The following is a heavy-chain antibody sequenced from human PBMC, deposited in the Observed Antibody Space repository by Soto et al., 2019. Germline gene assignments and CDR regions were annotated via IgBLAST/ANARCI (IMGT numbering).Heavy chain of an antibody. CDR3: ARGGRGSGLYFLYYFDL. CDR2: IYHTGST. J-gene: IGHJ4*02. Sequence: SETLSLTCSVSAGSLSNYYWTWIRQSPGMGLEWIGEIYHTGSTKYNPSLKSRVAISVDMSKNQFSLTLSSVTPADTAVYYCARGGRGSGLYFLYYFDLWGQGTLVTVSS. D-gene: IGHD6-19*01. CDR1: AGSLSNYY. V-gene: IGHV4-59*01.